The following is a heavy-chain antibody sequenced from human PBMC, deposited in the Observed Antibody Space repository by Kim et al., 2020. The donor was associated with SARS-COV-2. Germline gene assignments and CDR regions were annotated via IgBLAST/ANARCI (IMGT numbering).Heavy chain of an antibody. J-gene: IGHJ4*02. CDR3: ARSVPAAMPYFDY. V-gene: IGHV3-48*03. Sequence: YADSGKGRVTISRDNAKNSLYLQMNSLRAEDTAVYYCARSVPAAMPYFDYWGQGTLVTVSS. D-gene: IGHD2-2*01.